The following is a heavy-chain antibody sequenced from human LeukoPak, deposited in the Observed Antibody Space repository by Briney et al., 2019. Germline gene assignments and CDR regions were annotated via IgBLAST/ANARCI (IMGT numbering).Heavy chain of an antibody. J-gene: IGHJ4*02. V-gene: IGHV3-11*01. CDR2: ISSRGNII. CDR3: ARDGYSTSSFEYYFDY. CDR1: GFIFSDYY. D-gene: IGHD6-6*01. Sequence: PGGSLRLSCAASGFIFSDYYMTWIRQAPGKGLEWVSYISSRGNIIYYADSVKGRFTISRDNAKNSLYLQMNSLRADDTAVYYCARDGYSTSSFEYYFDYWGQGTLVTVSS.